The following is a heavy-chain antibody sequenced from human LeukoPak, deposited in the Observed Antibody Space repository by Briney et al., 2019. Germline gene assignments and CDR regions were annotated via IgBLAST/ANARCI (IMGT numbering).Heavy chain of an antibody. CDR2: INHSGST. CDR3: AREERY. V-gene: IGHV4-34*01. Sequence: LETLSLTCTVSGGSISSYYWSWIRQPPGKGLEWIGEINHSGSTNYNPSLKSRVTISVDTSKNQFSLKLSSVTAADTAVYYCAREERYWGQGTPVTVSS. CDR1: GGSISSYY. J-gene: IGHJ4*02.